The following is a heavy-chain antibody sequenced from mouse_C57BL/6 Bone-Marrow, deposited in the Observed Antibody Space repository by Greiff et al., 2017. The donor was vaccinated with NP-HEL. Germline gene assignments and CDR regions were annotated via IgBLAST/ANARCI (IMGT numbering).Heavy chain of an antibody. CDR1: GYTFTSYW. Sequence: QVHVKQPGAELVRPGSSVKLSCKASGYTFTSYWMDWVKQRPGQGLEWIGNIYPSDSETHYNQKFKDKATLTVDKSSSTAYMQLSSLTSEDSAVYYCARRGYYYYGSSYFAYWGQGTLVTVSA. J-gene: IGHJ3*01. CDR2: IYPSDSET. V-gene: IGHV1-61*01. CDR3: ARRGYYYYGSSYFAY. D-gene: IGHD1-1*01.